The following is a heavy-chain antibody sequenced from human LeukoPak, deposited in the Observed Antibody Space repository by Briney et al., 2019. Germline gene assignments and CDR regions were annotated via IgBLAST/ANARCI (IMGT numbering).Heavy chain of an antibody. CDR1: GFTFSNYG. CDR3: ARPYSGSSDYYFDY. V-gene: IGHV3-33*01. CDR2: KWYGGSNK. Sequence: RSLRLSCAASGFTFSNYGMHWVRQAPGKGLEWVAVKWYGGSNKYYAHSEKGRFTISRDNSKNTLYLQMNSLRADDTAVYYWARPYSGSSDYYFDYWGQGTLVTVSS. J-gene: IGHJ4*02. D-gene: IGHD6-6*01.